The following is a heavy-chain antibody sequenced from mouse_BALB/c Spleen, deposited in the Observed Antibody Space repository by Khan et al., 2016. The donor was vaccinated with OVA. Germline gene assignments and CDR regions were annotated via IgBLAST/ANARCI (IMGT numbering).Heavy chain of an antibody. V-gene: IGHV1-63*01. J-gene: IGHJ3*01. CDR3: ARDGGNYGWFTY. D-gene: IGHD2-1*01. CDR2: IYPGSGNT. CDR1: GYGFTDYW. Sequence: QVQLQQSGAELVRPGTSVKISCKASGYGFTDYWLGWIKQRPGHGLEWIGDIYPGSGNTYYNENFKGKATLTADKSSSTAYMQLSGLTAWDSAVYFCARDGGNYGWFTYWGQGTLVTVSA.